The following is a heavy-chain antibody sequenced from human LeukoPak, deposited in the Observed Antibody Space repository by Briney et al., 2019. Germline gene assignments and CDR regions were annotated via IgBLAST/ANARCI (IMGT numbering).Heavy chain of an antibody. CDR3: ARVMVRGVSALTTDWFDP. Sequence: GGSLRLSCAASGFTFSSYSMNWVRQAPGKGLEWVSSISSSSSYIYYADSVKGRFTISRDNAKNSLYLQMNSLRAEDTAVYYCARVMVRGVSALTTDWFDPWGQGTLVTVSS. CDR1: GFTFSSYS. J-gene: IGHJ5*02. D-gene: IGHD3-10*01. V-gene: IGHV3-21*01. CDR2: ISSSSSYI.